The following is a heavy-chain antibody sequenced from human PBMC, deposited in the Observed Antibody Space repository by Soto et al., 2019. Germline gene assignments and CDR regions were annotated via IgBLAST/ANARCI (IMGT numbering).Heavy chain of an antibody. V-gene: IGHV3-30*18. Sequence: GGSLRLSCAASGFTFSSYGMHWVRQAPGKGLEWVAVISYEGSNKYYADSVKGRFTISRDNSKSTLYLQMNSLRAEDTAVYYCAKGYYYDSSGYWPYYYYGMDVWGQGTTVTVSS. D-gene: IGHD3-22*01. J-gene: IGHJ6*02. CDR3: AKGYYYDSSGYWPYYYYGMDV. CDR1: GFTFSSYG. CDR2: ISYEGSNK.